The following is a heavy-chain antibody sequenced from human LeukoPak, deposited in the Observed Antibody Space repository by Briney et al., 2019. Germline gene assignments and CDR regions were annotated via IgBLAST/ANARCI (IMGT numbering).Heavy chain of an antibody. CDR3: AKGPYCSGGTCYLNYYYMDV. J-gene: IGHJ6*03. V-gene: IGHV3-30*02. CDR2: IRYDGNNE. Sequence: GGSLRLSCAASGFTFSSYGMHWVRQAPGKGLEWVAFIRYDGNNEYYADSVKGRFTISRDNSKNTLYLQMNSLRAEDTAVYYCAKGPYCSGGTCYLNYYYMDVWGKGTTVTVSS. CDR1: GFTFSSYG. D-gene: IGHD2-15*01.